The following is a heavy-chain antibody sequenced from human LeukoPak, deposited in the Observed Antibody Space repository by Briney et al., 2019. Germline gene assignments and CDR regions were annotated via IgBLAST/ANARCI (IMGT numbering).Heavy chain of an antibody. CDR2: ISHDGSTK. Sequence: GGSLRLSCEASGFTFSSYPMFWVRQAPGKGPEWVAMISHDGSTKHYADTVKGRFTISRDNSKDTFSLQLNGLRAVDSGVYYCATELAFPGTFDPWGQGTLVDVSP. J-gene: IGHJ5*02. CDR3: ATELAFPGTFDP. V-gene: IGHV3-30*14. D-gene: IGHD1-1*01. CDR1: GFTFSSYP.